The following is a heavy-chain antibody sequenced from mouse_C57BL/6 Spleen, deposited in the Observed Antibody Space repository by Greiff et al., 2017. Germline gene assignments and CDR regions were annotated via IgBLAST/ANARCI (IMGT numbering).Heavy chain of an antibody. Sequence: DVQLQESGAELVRPGASVKLSCTASGFNIKDDYMHWVKQRPEQGLEWIGWIDPENGDTEYASKFQGKATITADTSSNTAYLQLSSLTSEDTAVYYWTTLGLKTWCAYWGQGTLVTVSA. CDR3: TTLGLKTWCAY. V-gene: IGHV14-4*01. CDR1: GFNIKDDY. J-gene: IGHJ3*01. D-gene: IGHD1-3*01. CDR2: IDPENGDT.